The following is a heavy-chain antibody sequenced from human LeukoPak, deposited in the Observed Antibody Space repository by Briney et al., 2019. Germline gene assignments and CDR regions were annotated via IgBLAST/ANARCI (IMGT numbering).Heavy chain of an antibody. CDR3: ARGHYYYYYYYMDV. Sequence: GGSLRLSCAASGFTFSSYAMHWVRQAPGKGLEWVAVISYDGSNKYYADSVKGRFTISRDNAKNSLYLQMNSLRAEDTAVYYCARGHYYYYYYYMDVWGKGTTVTVSS. CDR1: GFTFSSYA. J-gene: IGHJ6*03. CDR2: ISYDGSNK. V-gene: IGHV3-30-3*01.